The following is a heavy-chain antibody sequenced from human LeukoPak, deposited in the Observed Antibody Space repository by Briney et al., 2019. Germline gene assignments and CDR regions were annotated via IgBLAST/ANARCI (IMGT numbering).Heavy chain of an antibody. V-gene: IGHV3-23*01. CDR3: AKDIQYCSGGSCYSPDY. CDR1: GFTFSSYA. J-gene: IGHJ4*02. Sequence: PGGSLRLSCAASGFTFSSYAMSWVRQAPGKGLEWVSAISGSGGSTYYADSVKGRFTISRDNSKNTLYLQMNSLRAEDTAVYYCAKDIQYCSGGSCYSPDYWGQGTLVTVSS. D-gene: IGHD2-15*01. CDR2: ISGSGGST.